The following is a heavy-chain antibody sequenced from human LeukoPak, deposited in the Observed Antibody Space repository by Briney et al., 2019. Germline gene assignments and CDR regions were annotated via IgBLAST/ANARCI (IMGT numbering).Heavy chain of an antibody. CDR1: GFTFSSYG. CDR3: ARNYYDSSGYYYHDY. Sequence: GGSLRLSCAASGFTFSSYGMHWVRQAPGKGLEWVAVIWYDGSNKYYADSVKGRFTISRDNSKNTLYLQMNSLRVEDTAVYYCARNYYDSSGYYYHDYWGQGTLVTVSS. D-gene: IGHD3-22*01. CDR2: IWYDGSNK. V-gene: IGHV3-33*01. J-gene: IGHJ4*02.